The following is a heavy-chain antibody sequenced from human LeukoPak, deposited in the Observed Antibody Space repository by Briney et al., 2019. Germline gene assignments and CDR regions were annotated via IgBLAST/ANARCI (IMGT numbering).Heavy chain of an antibody. CDR1: GFTFSSYG. CDR3: AKEGVGYSSSWATPYFDY. CDR2: IWYDGSNK. V-gene: IGHV3-30*02. J-gene: IGHJ4*02. Sequence: GGSLRLSCAASGFTFSSYGMHWVRQAPGKGLEWVAVIWYDGSNKYYADSVKGRFTISRDNSKNTLYLQMNSLRAEDTAVYYCAKEGVGYSSSWATPYFDYWGQGTLVTVSS. D-gene: IGHD6-13*01.